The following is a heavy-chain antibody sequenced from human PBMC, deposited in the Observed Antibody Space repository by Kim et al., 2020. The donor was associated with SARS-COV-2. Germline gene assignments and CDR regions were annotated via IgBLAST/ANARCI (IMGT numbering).Heavy chain of an antibody. V-gene: IGHV3-7*01. CDR2: IKPDGREK. D-gene: IGHD2-15*01. CDR3: ARVMGGGAWSMDV. CDR1: GFTFFNYW. J-gene: IGHJ6*02. Sequence: GGSLRLSCAASGFTFFNYWMTWVRQAPGGGLEWVANIKPDGREKYYVDSLRGRFTISRDNAENSLYLQMRSLRAGDTAVYYCARVMGGGAWSMDVWGQGTAVTASS.